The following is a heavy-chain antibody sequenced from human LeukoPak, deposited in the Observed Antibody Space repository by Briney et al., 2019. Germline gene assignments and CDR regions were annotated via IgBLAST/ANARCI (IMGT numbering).Heavy chain of an antibody. J-gene: IGHJ3*02. CDR3: ARHDQVSTSSPKFNDAFDI. CDR2: IYYSGTS. Sequence: SQTLSLTCTVSGGSISSGRYSWSWIRQPPGKGLEWIGNIYYSGTSNYNPSLRSRVTISEDTSKNQFSLELNSVTVADTAVYYCARHDQVSTSSPKFNDAFDIWGQGTMVTVSS. CDR1: GGSISSGRYS. D-gene: IGHD2-2*01. V-gene: IGHV4-61*09.